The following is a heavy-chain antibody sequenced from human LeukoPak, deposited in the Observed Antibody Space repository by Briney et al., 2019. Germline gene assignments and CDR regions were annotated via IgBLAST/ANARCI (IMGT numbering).Heavy chain of an antibody. J-gene: IGHJ3*02. V-gene: IGHV5-10-1*01. CDR3: ARRGGQYAFDI. Sequence: GESLRISCKGSGYSSTSYWINWVRQMPGKGLEWRGRIDPSDSYTNYSPSFQGHVTISADKSITTAYLQWSSLKASDTAMYYCARRGGQYAFDIWGQGTMVTVS. D-gene: IGHD3-10*01. CDR1: GYSSTSYW. CDR2: IDPSDSYT.